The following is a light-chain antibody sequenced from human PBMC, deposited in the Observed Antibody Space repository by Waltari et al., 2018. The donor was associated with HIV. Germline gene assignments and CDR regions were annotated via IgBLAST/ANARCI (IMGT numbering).Light chain of an antibody. Sequence: DIQMTQSPSSLSASVGDRVTITCRASQSISSYLNWYQQKPGKAPKLLIYAASSLQSGVPSRFSGGGSGTEFTLTISSLQPEDFATYYCLQHNKYPLTFGGGTKVEIK. CDR1: QSISSY. CDR2: AAS. J-gene: IGKJ4*01. CDR3: LQHNKYPLT. V-gene: IGKV1-17*01.